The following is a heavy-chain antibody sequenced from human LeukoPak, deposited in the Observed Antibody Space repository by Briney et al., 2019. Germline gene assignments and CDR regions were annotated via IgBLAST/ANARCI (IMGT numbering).Heavy chain of an antibody. Sequence: PGGSLRLSCSASVFTPRNFAIHWVRQAPGKGLEYVSAVSSDVAFINYTDSVKGRFTTSRDNSNNTLYLQMSSLRTEDTALYYCAKELSYCFDYWRQGTLVSVSS. V-gene: IGHV3-64*03. D-gene: IGHD2-8*01. CDR2: VSSDVAFI. CDR3: AKELSYCFDY. CDR1: VFTPRNFA. J-gene: IGHJ4*02.